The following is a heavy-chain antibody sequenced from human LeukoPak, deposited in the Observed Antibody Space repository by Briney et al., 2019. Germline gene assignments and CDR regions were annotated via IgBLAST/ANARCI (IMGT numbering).Heavy chain of an antibody. CDR1: GYDFTGSY. J-gene: IGHJ4*02. D-gene: IGHD6-13*01. CDR3: ARSWGIAAAGPVDY. CDR2: INPNSGDT. V-gene: IGHV1-2*02. Sequence: ASVKVSCKASGYDFTGSYMHWVRQAPGQGLEWMGWINPNSGDTKYAQKFQGRVTMTRDTSISTAYMELSRLRSDDTAVYYCARSWGIAAAGPVDYWGQGTLVTVSS.